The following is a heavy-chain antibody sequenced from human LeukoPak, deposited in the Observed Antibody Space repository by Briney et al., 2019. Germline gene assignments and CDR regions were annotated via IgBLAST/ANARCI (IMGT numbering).Heavy chain of an antibody. J-gene: IGHJ4*02. CDR2: IYTSGST. Sequence: PSETLSLTCTVSGGSISSSSYYWGWIRQPAGKGLEWIGRIYTSGSTNYNPSLKSRVTMSVDTSKNQFSLKLSSVTAADTAVYYCARDDSTIGAYYFDYWGQGTLVTVSS. CDR1: GGSISSSSYY. V-gene: IGHV4-61*02. D-gene: IGHD5-18*01. CDR3: ARDDSTIGAYYFDY.